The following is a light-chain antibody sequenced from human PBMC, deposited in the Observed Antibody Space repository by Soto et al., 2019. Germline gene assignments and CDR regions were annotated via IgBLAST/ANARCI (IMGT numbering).Light chain of an antibody. J-gene: IGKJ5*01. CDR3: QQYNDWPPIT. CDR2: GAS. Sequence: EIVMTQSPATLSVSPGERATLSCRASQSVSSNLAWYQQKPGQAPRLLIYGASTRATGIPGRFSGSGFGTEFTLPISGLQPEDFAVYYCQQYNDWPPITFGQGTRLEIK. V-gene: IGKV3-15*01. CDR1: QSVSSN.